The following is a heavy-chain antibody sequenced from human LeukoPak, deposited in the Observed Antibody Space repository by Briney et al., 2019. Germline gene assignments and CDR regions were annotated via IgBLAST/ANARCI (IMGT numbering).Heavy chain of an antibody. D-gene: IGHD3-22*01. J-gene: IGHJ4*02. CDR1: GGSISSSSYC. CDR2: IYYSGST. Sequence: SETLSLTCTVSGGSISSSSYCWGWIRQPPGKGLEWIGSIYYSGSTYYNPSLKSRVTISVDTSKNQFSLKLSSVTAADTAVYYCARLGFDYYDSSGYYCVDYWGQGTLVTVSS. CDR3: ARLGFDYYDSSGYYCVDY. V-gene: IGHV4-39*01.